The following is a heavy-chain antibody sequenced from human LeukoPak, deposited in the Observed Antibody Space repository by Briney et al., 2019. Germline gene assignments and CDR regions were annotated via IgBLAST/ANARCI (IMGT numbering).Heavy chain of an antibody. CDR3: ASSGDRLSAFDP. V-gene: IGHV4-59*01. CDR2: IYYNGST. J-gene: IGHJ5*02. CDR1: GGSISSYY. D-gene: IGHD7-27*01. Sequence: LETLSLTCTVSGGSISSYYWNWIRQPPGKGLEWIGYIYYNGSTNYNPSLKSRVTISVDSSKNQFSLKLSSVTAADTAVYYCASSGDRLSAFDPWGQGTLVTVSS.